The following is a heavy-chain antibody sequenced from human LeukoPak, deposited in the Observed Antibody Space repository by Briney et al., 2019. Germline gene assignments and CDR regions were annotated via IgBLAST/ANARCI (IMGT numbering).Heavy chain of an antibody. Sequence: GGSLRLPCAASGFTFSGSAMHWVRQASGKGLEWVGRIRSKTNSYATSYAASVKGRFALSRDDSKNTAYLQMSSLKTEDTAAYYCTRYNVGFESWGQGTLVTVSS. CDR3: TRYNVGFES. J-gene: IGHJ4*02. CDR1: GFTFSGSA. CDR2: IRSKTNSYAT. D-gene: IGHD1-1*01. V-gene: IGHV3-73*01.